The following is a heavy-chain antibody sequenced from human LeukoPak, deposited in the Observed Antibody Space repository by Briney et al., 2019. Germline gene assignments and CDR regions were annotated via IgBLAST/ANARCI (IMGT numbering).Heavy chain of an antibody. CDR2: INWKGGST. D-gene: IGHD6-6*01. J-gene: IGHJ4*02. V-gene: IGHV3-20*01. CDR3: ARRPYSSSSHYFDY. Sequence: GGSLRLSCAASGFTFADYGMSWVRQAPGKGLEWVSGINWKGGSTAYADSVKGRFTISRDNAKNSLYLEMNSLRAEDTALYHCARRPYSSSSHYFDYWGQETLVTVSS. CDR1: GFTFADYG.